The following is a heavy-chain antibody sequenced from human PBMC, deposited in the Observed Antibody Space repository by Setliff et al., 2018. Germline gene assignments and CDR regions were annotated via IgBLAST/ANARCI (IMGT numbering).Heavy chain of an antibody. D-gene: IGHD3-10*01. CDR1: GGSISNYY. CDR2: IYTSGST. V-gene: IGHV4-4*07. J-gene: IGHJ4*02. Sequence: LSLTCTVSGGSISNYYWSWIRQPAGKGLEWIGRIYTSGSTNYNPSLKSRVTMSVDTSKNQFSLKLSSVTAADTAVYYCARGIITMVRGVITFSYYFDYWGQGTLVTVSS. CDR3: ARGIITMVRGVITFSYYFDY.